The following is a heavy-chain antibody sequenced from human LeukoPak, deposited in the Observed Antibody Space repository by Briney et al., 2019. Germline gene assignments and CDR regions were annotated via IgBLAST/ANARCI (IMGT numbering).Heavy chain of an antibody. CDR3: ARDMAVAEYYFDY. V-gene: IGHV3-53*01. J-gene: IGHJ4*02. CDR2: IYSGGST. Sequence: GGSLRLSCAASGFTVSSNHMSWVRRAPGKGLEWVSVIYSGGSTYYADSVKGRFTISRDNSKNTLYLQMNSLRAEDTAVYYCARDMAVAEYYFDYWGQGTLVTVSS. D-gene: IGHD6-19*01. CDR1: GFTVSSNH.